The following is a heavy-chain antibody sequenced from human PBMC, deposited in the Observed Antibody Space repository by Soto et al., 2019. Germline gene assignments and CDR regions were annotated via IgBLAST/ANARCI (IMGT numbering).Heavy chain of an antibody. D-gene: IGHD6-13*01. CDR1: GYTFSNFW. J-gene: IGHJ4*02. V-gene: IGHV5-51*01. CDR2: IYPGDHET. Sequence: GESLKISCQCSGYTFSNFWIGWVRQLPGKGLEWMGIIYPGDHETRYSPSFHGKVTISADKSINTAYLQWNSLEASDTAFYFCARSPRSSPYFDYWGQGALVTVS. CDR3: ARSPRSSPYFDY.